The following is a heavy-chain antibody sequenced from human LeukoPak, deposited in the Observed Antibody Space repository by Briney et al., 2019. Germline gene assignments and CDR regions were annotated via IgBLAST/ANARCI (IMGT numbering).Heavy chain of an antibody. CDR1: GGTFSSYA. J-gene: IGHJ6*02. Sequence: SVKVSCKASGGTFSSYAISWVRQAPGQGLEWMGGIIPIFGTANYAQKFQGRVTMTRDTSTSTVYMELSSLRSEDTAVYYCARLNSFAGYGSGSYFPRPDYGMDVWGQGTTVTVSS. D-gene: IGHD3-10*01. V-gene: IGHV1-69*05. CDR2: IIPIFGTA. CDR3: ARLNSFAGYGSGSYFPRPDYGMDV.